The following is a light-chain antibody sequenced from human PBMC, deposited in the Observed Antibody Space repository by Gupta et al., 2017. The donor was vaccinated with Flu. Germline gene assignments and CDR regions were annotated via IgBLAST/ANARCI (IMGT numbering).Light chain of an antibody. Sequence: DIQMNPSPSSLSASVGDRVTITCQASQDISNYLNWYQQKPGKAPKLLIYGATSLEEGVPSRFSGSGSGTDFTFTINMLQPEDFATYYFQQEDKLPMTFGPGTKVEIK. CDR2: GAT. J-gene: IGKJ2*01. CDR1: QDISNY. V-gene: IGKV1-33*01. CDR3: QQEDKLPMT.